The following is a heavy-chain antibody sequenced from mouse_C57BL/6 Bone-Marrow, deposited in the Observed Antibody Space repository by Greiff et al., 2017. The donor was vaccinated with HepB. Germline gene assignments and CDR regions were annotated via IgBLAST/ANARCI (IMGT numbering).Heavy chain of an antibody. D-gene: IGHD3-3*01. V-gene: IGHV1-64*01. CDR2: IHPNSGSN. Sequence: VQLQQPGAELVKPGASVKLSCKASGYTFTSYWMHWVKQRPGQGLEWIGMIHPNSGSNNYNEKFKSKATLTVDKSSSTAYMQLSSLTSEDSAVYYCAREGLKGYAMDYWGQGTSVTVSS. CDR1: GYTFTSYW. CDR3: AREGLKGYAMDY. J-gene: IGHJ4*01.